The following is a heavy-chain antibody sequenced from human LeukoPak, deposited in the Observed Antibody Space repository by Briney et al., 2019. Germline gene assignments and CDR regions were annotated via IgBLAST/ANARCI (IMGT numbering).Heavy chain of an antibody. CDR3: AKDHPGSTYFDAFDI. D-gene: IGHD5-18*01. CDR2: ISGSGDNT. J-gene: IGHJ3*02. CDR1: GFTFISYA. Sequence: GGSLRLSCAASGFTFISYAMSWVRQAPGKWLEWVSTISGSGDNTYYADSVKGRFTISRDNSQTTLSLPMTSLSAEDTAVYYCAKDHPGSTYFDAFDIWGQGTMVTVSS. V-gene: IGHV3-23*01.